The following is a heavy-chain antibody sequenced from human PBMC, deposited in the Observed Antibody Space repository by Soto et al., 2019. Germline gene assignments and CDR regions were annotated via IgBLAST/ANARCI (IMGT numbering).Heavy chain of an antibody. J-gene: IGHJ6*02. D-gene: IGHD3-3*01. CDR2: IIPIFGTA. Sequence: SVKVSCKASGGTFSSYAISWVREAPGQGLEWMGGIIPIFGTANYAQKFQGRVTITADESTSTAYMELSSLRSEDTAVYYCAREIITIFGVVIVYYYGMDVWGQGTTVTVSS. CDR3: AREIITIFGVVIVYYYGMDV. V-gene: IGHV1-69*13. CDR1: GGTFSSYA.